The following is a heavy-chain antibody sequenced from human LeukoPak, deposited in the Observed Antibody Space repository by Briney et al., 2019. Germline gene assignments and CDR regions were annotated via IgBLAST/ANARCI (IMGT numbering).Heavy chain of an antibody. Sequence: SETLSLTCTVSGGSISSSSYYWGWARQTPGKGLEWIGSIYYSGSTYYNPSLKSRVTISVDTSKNQFSLKLSSVTAADTAVYYCARGNILTGYCFDFWSQGALVTVSS. V-gene: IGHV4-39*07. CDR2: IYYSGST. J-gene: IGHJ4*02. CDR1: GGSISSSSYY. D-gene: IGHD3-9*01. CDR3: ARGNILTGYCFDF.